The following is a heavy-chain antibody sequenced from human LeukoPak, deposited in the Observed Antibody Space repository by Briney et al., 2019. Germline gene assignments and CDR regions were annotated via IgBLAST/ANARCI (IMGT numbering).Heavy chain of an antibody. CDR2: IKQDGSEK. V-gene: IGHV3-7*01. D-gene: IGHD5-18*01. J-gene: IGHJ6*03. CDR1: GFTFSSYW. Sequence: GGSLRLSCAASGFTFSSYWMSWVRQAPGKGLEWVANIKQDGSEKYYVDSVKGRLTISRDNAKNSLYLQMNSLRAEDTAVYYCARGGVDTAMVDYYYYYMDVWGKGTTVTVSS. CDR3: ARGGVDTAMVDYYYYYMDV.